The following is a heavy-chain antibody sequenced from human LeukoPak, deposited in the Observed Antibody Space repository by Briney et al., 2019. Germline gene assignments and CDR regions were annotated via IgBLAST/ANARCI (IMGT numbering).Heavy chain of an antibody. V-gene: IGHV5-51*01. D-gene: IGHD6-19*01. J-gene: IGHJ3*02. CDR1: GYSFTSYW. CDR3: ARSVRYSSGSVIVVGAFDI. CDR2: IYPGDSDT. Sequence: GESLMISCKGSGYSFTSYWIGWVRQMPGKGLEWMGIIYPGDSDTRYSPSFQGQVTISADKSISTAYLQWSSLKASDTAMYYCARSVRYSSGSVIVVGAFDIWGQGTMVTVSS.